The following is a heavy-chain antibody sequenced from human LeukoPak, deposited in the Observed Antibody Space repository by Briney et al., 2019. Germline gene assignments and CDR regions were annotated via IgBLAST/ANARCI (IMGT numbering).Heavy chain of an antibody. Sequence: GGSLRLSCAASGFTFSSYSMNWVRQAPGKGLEWVSSISSSSSYIYYADSVKGRFTISRDNAKNSLYLQMNSLRAEDTAVYYCARSWEGSRSGIFDYWGQGTLVTVSS. CDR3: ARSWEGSRSGIFDY. D-gene: IGHD1-14*01. J-gene: IGHJ4*02. CDR2: ISSSSSYI. V-gene: IGHV3-21*01. CDR1: GFTFSSYS.